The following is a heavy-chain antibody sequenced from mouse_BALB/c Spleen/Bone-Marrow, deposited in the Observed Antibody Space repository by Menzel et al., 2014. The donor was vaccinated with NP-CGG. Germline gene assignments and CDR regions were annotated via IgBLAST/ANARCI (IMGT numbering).Heavy chain of an antibody. V-gene: IGHV1-39*01. Sequence: EVKLVESGPELEKPGASVKISCKASGYSFTGYNMNWVKQSNGKSLEWIGNIDPYYGGTTYNQKFKGKATLTVDKSSSTAYVQLKSLTSEDSAVYYCARVGDNRHFDVWGAGTTVTVSS. D-gene: IGHD3-3*01. CDR3: ARVGDNRHFDV. CDR1: GYSFTGYN. CDR2: IDPYYGGT. J-gene: IGHJ1*01.